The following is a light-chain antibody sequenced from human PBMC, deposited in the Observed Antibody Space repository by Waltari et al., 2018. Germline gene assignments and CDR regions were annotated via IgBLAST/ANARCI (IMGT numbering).Light chain of an antibody. CDR2: DAS. CDR3: QQANTFPLT. J-gene: IGKJ4*01. CDR1: QDISIW. Sequence: IQLTQSPTSVSASVGDRVSITCRASQDISIWVAWYQQQPGKAPKFLIYDASTLQRGVPSRFSGRGSGTDFTLTISSLQPEDFATYYCQQANTFPLTFGGGTKVEMK. V-gene: IGKV1-12*01.